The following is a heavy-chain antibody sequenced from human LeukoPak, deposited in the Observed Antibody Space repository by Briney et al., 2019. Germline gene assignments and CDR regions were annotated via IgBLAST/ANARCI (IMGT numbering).Heavy chain of an antibody. CDR3: SPLSGVRGVMPSGMGV. J-gene: IGHJ6*02. CDR2: ISYDGSNK. V-gene: IGHV3-30*03. Sequence: GGSLRLSCAASGFTFCRYGMHWVRQAPGKGLEWVAVISYDGSNKYYADSVKGRFTISRDNSKNTLYVQMNSLRAEDTAVYYCSPLSGVRGVMPSGMGVWGQGTTVTVSS. CDR1: GFTFCRYG. D-gene: IGHD3-10*01.